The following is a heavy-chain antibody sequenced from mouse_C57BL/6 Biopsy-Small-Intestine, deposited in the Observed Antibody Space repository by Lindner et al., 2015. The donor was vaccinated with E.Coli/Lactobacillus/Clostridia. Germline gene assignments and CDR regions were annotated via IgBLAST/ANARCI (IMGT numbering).Heavy chain of an antibody. CDR2: INPYNGGT. V-gene: IGHV1-19*01. D-gene: IGHD2-3*01. J-gene: IGHJ4*01. Sequence: VQLQESGPVLVKPGASVKMSCKASGYTFTDYYMNWVKQSHGKSLEWIGVINPYNGGTSYNQKFKGKATLTVDESSSTAYMELNSLTSEDSAVYYCARNEDGYYVDYAMDYWGQGTSVTVSS. CDR1: GYTFTDYY. CDR3: ARNEDGYYVDYAMDY.